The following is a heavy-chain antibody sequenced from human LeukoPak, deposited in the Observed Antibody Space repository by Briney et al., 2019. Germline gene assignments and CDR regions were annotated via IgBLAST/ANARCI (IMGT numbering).Heavy chain of an antibody. CDR1: GFTFSSYA. D-gene: IGHD6-13*01. V-gene: IGHV3-30-3*01. CDR2: ISYDGSNK. J-gene: IGHJ4*02. Sequence: GGSLRLSCAASGFTFSSYAMHWVRQAPGKGLEWVAVISYDGSNKYYADSVKGRFTISRDNSKNTLYLQMNSLRAEDTAVYYCASNIAAAGTSEYFDYWGQGTLVTVSS. CDR3: ASNIAAAGTSEYFDY.